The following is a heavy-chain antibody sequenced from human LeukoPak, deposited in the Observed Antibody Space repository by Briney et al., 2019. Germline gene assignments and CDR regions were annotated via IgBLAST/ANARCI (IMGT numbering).Heavy chain of an antibody. CDR3: ARDGAYCGGDCYSDY. CDR2: INPNSGGT. J-gene: IGHJ4*02. Sequence: GASVKVSCKASGYTFTGYYMHWVRQAPGQGLEWMGWINPNSGGTNYAQKFQGRVTMTRDTSISTGYMELSRLRSDDTAVYYCARDGAYCGGDCYSDYWGQGTLVTVSS. V-gene: IGHV1-2*02. CDR1: GYTFTGYY. D-gene: IGHD2-21*02.